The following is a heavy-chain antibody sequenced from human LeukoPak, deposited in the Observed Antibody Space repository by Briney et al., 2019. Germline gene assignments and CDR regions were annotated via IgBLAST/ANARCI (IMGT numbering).Heavy chain of an antibody. V-gene: IGHV3-7*01. D-gene: IGHD3-9*01. J-gene: IGHJ4*02. CDR1: GFTFNRHW. CDR3: ARFLDYNVLTGYSEPLGFDY. Sequence: GGSLRLSCAAPGFTFNRHWMSWVRQGPGKGLEWVANINGDGREKQYVASVKGRLTISRDNAKNSVSLQMNNLRAGDTAIYYCARFLDYNVLTGYSEPLGFDYWGQGTLVTVSS. CDR2: INGDGREK.